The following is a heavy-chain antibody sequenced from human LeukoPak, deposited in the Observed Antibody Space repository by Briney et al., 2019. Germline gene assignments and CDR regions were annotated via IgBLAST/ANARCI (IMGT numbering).Heavy chain of an antibody. CDR1: GYTFTGYY. D-gene: IGHD5-12*01. V-gene: IGHV1-2*02. CDR2: INPNSGGT. Sequence: ASVKVSCKASGYTFTGYYMHWVRQAPGQGLEWMGWINPNSGGTNYAQKFQGRVTMTRDTSISTAYMELSRLRSDDTAVYYCARLYSGYGYPDYWGQGTLVTVSS. CDR3: ARLYSGYGYPDY. J-gene: IGHJ4*02.